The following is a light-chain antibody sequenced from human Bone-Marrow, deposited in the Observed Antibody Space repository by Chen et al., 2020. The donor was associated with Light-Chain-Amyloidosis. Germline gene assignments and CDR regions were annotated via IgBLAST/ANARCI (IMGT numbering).Light chain of an antibody. V-gene: IGLV3-21*02. CDR2: DES. CDR3: QVWDRSSDRPV. CDR1: NIGSTS. J-gene: IGLJ3*02. Sequence: SYVLTQPSSVSVAPGQTATIACGGNNIGSTSVHWYQQTPGQAPLLVVYDESDRPSGIPERLSGSNSGNTATLTISRVEAGDEAGYYCQVWDRSSDRPVFGGGTKLTVL.